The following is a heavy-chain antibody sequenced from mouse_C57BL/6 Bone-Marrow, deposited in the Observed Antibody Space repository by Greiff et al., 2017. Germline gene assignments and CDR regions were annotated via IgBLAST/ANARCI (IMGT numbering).Heavy chain of an antibody. D-gene: IGHD2-14*01. CDR3: ARRIGSSNWYFDV. CDR1: GYTFTTYP. Sequence: VQLVESGAELVKPGASVKMSCKASGYTFTTYPIEWMKQNHGKSLEWIGNFHPYNDDTKYNEKFKGKATLTVEKSSSTVYLELSRLTSDDSAVYYCARRIGSSNWYFDVWGTGTTVTVSS. J-gene: IGHJ1*03. CDR2: FHPYNDDT. V-gene: IGHV1-47*01.